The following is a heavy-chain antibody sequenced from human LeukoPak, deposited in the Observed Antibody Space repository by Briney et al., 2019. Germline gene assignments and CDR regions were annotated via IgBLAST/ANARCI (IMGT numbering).Heavy chain of an antibody. CDR3: ARDPRYYYDSSGYDFYFDY. CDR1: GFTCSSYA. D-gene: IGHD3-22*01. CDR2: ISHDGSNK. V-gene: IGHV3-30-3*01. Sequence: GGSLRLSCAASGFTCSSYAMHWVRQAPGKGLEWVAVISHDGSNKYYADSVKGRFTISRDNSKNTLYLQMNSLRAEDTAVYYCARDPRYYYDSSGYDFYFDYWGQGTLVTVSS. J-gene: IGHJ4*02.